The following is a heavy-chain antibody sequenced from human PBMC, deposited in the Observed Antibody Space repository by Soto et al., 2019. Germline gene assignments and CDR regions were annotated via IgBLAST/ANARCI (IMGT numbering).Heavy chain of an antibody. CDR3: AKDPAPRITGKFDP. CDR1: GFTFSSYA. Sequence: LRLSCAASGFTFSSYAMSWVRQAPGKGLEWVSAISGSGGSTYYADSVKGRFTISRDNSKNTLYLQMNSLRAEDTAVYYCAKDPAPRITGKFDPWGQGTLVTVSS. J-gene: IGHJ5*02. CDR2: ISGSGGST. D-gene: IGHD1-20*01. V-gene: IGHV3-23*01.